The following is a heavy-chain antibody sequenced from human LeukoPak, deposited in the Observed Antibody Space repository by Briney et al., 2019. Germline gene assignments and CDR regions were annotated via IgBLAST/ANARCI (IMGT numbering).Heavy chain of an antibody. CDR3: ARDALSSSSWYRDYYYGMDV. CDR2: IYSGGST. J-gene: IGHJ6*02. D-gene: IGHD6-13*01. CDR1: GFTVSSNY. V-gene: IGHV3-53*01. Sequence: GRSLRLSCAASGFTVSSNYMSWVRQAPGKGLEWVSVIYSGGSTYYADSVKGRFTISRDNSKNTLYLQMNSLRAEDTAVYYCARDALSSSSWYRDYYYGMDVWGQGTTVTVSS.